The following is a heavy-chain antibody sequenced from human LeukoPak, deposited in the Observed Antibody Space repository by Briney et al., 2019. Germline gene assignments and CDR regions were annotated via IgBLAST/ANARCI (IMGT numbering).Heavy chain of an antibody. Sequence: ASVKVSCKASGYTFTSYDINWVRQATGQGLEWMGWMNPNSGNTGYAQKFQGRVTITRNTSISTAYMELSRLRSDDTAVYYCARGAKVIVRGADTGYWGQGTLVTVSS. V-gene: IGHV1-8*03. CDR3: ARGAKVIVRGADTGY. CDR1: GYTFTSYD. D-gene: IGHD3-10*01. J-gene: IGHJ4*02. CDR2: MNPNSGNT.